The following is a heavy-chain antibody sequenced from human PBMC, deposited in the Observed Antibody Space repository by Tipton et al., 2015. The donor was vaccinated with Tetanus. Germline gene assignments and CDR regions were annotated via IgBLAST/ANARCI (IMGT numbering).Heavy chain of an antibody. CDR3: ARANYDSSKKGPFDS. D-gene: IGHD1-7*01. Sequence: TLSLTCTVSGASVNSGGYSWAWIRQPPGNGLAWMGDISHTGRPKYNPSLKSRLTMSVDTSRTQFSLKMESVTAADTAVYYCARANYDSSKKGPFDSWGQGSLVIVSS. V-gene: IGHV4-61*08. J-gene: IGHJ4*02. CDR2: ISHTGRP. CDR1: GASVNSGGYS.